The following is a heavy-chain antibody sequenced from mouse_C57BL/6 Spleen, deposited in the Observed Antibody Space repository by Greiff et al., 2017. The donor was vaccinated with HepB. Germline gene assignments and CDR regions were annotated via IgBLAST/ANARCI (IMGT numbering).Heavy chain of an antibody. CDR2: INPGSGGT. D-gene: IGHD1-1*01. Sequence: QVQLQQSGAELVRPGTSVKVSCKASGYAFTNYLIEWVKQRPGQGLEWIGVINPGSGGTNYNEKFKGKATLTADKSSSTPYMQLSSLTSEDSAVYVCARGGRAGSSSPFAYWGQGTLVTVSA. V-gene: IGHV1-54*01. CDR1: GYAFTNYL. J-gene: IGHJ3*01. CDR3: ARGGRAGSSSPFAY.